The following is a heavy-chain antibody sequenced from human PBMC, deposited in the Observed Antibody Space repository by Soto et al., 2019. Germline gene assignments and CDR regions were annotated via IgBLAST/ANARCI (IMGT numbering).Heavy chain of an antibody. CDR2: ISGSGGST. CDR3: RKTYGSGCYPRRPFDF. V-gene: IGHV3-23*01. J-gene: IGHJ4*02. Sequence: EVQLLESGGGLVQPGGSLRLSCAASGFTFSSYAMSWVRQAPGKGLEWVSAISGSGGSTYYADSVKGRFTISRDNSKNSLYLQMNSLRAEYTAVYYCRKTYGSGCYPRRPFDFLGQGALDTVSS. D-gene: IGHD3-10*01. CDR1: GFTFSSYA.